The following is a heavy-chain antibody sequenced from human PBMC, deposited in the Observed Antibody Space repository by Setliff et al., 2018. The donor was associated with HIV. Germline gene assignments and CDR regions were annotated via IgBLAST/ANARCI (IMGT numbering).Heavy chain of an antibody. J-gene: IGHJ4*02. CDR2: IYYSGST. V-gene: IGHV4-59*08. CDR1: GGSISSYY. D-gene: IGHD2-21*02. Sequence: SETLSLTCTVSGGSISSYYWSWIRQPPGKGLEWIGYIYYSGSTYYNPSLKSRVTISVDTSKNQFSLKLSSVTAADTAVYYCARQTATGTSATFDSWGQGTLVTVSS. CDR3: ARQTATGTSATFDS.